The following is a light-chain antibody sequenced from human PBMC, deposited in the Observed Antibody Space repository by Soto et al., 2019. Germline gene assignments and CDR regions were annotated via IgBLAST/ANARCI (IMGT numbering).Light chain of an antibody. Sequence: DIQMTQSPSSLSASVGDRVTITCQASQDINNYLNWYQQKPGKAPKLLIYDASNFETGVPARFSGSGSGTDFTFTISSLQPEDIATYYCQQYDNLPITFGQGTRLEIK. J-gene: IGKJ5*01. CDR3: QQYDNLPIT. CDR2: DAS. V-gene: IGKV1-33*01. CDR1: QDINNY.